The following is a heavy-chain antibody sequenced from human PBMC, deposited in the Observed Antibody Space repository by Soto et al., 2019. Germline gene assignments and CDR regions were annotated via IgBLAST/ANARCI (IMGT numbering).Heavy chain of an antibody. CDR2: ISGSGVST. Sequence: GGSLRLSCAASGFTFSTYAMTWVRQAQDKGLEWVPAISGSGVSTYYADSVRGRFTISRDNSKNTLYLQMNSLGAEDTAVYYCAKYQAVAAATAEFDYSGQGTLVTVSS. CDR1: GFTFSTYA. D-gene: IGHD6-19*01. V-gene: IGHV3-23*01. J-gene: IGHJ4*02. CDR3: AKYQAVAAATAEFDY.